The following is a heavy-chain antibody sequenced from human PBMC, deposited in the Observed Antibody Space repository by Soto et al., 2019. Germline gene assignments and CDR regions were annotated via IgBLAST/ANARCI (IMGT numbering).Heavy chain of an antibody. CDR2: ISAYNGNT. CDR3: ARIRAPEAIDRLLWFGELSPTHDAFDI. D-gene: IGHD3-10*01. J-gene: IGHJ3*02. Sequence: ASVKVSCKASGYTFTSYGISWVRQAPGQGLEWMGWISAYNGNTNYAQKLQGRVTMTTDTSTSTAYMELRSLRLEDTAVYDCARIRAPEAIDRLLWFGELSPTHDAFDIWGQGTMVTVSS. CDR1: GYTFTSYG. V-gene: IGHV1-18*01.